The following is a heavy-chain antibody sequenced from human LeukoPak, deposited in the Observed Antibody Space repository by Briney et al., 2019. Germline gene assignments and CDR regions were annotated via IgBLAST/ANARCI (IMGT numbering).Heavy chain of an antibody. Sequence: SETLSLTCSVSGASISRTRYYWGWIRQPPGKGLEWIGTVFYSGTTYYNPSLKSRITISVDTSKNQFSLNLRSVTAADTAVYYCARGRATTVTTGKMSPRSPYYFDYWGQGTLVTVSS. J-gene: IGHJ4*02. CDR1: GASISRTRYY. CDR2: VFYSGTT. V-gene: IGHV4-39*01. CDR3: ARGRATTVTTGKMSPRSPYYFDY. D-gene: IGHD4-17*01.